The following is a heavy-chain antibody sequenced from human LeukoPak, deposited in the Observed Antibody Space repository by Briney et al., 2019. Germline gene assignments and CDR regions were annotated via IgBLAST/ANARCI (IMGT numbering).Heavy chain of an antibody. D-gene: IGHD3-22*01. V-gene: IGHV4-34*01. CDR3: ARGPRRAYYYDSSGYNNWFDP. J-gene: IGHJ5*02. Sequence: PSETLSLTCAVYGGSFSGYYWSWIRQPPGKGLEWIGEINHSGSTNYNPSLKSRVTISVDTSKNQFSLKLSSVTAADTAVYYCARGPRRAYYYDSSGYNNWFDPWGQGTLVTVS. CDR2: INHSGST. CDR1: GGSFSGYY.